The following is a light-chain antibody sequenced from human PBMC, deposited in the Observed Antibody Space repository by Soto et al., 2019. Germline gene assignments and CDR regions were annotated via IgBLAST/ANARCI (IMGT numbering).Light chain of an antibody. Sequence: DIQMTQSPSTLSASIGDRVTITCRASQTINNWLAWYQQKPGKAPNLLIYHASNLETGVPSRFSGSAFGTEFTLTISSLQPDYFATYYCKHYNSYPWTLGQGTKVDIK. V-gene: IGKV1-5*01. CDR2: HAS. J-gene: IGKJ1*01. CDR3: KHYNSYPWT. CDR1: QTINNW.